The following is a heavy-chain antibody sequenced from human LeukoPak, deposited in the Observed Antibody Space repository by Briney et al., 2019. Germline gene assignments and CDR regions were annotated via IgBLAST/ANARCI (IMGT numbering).Heavy chain of an antibody. V-gene: IGHV4-61*02. CDR1: GGSISSGSYY. CDR2: IYTSGST. D-gene: IGHD6-6*01. CDR3: ARRPNSYSSSSNYYYMDV. Sequence: SETLSLTCTVSGGSISSGSYYWSWIRQPAGKGLEWIGRIYTSGSTNYNPSLKSRVTISVDTPKNQFSLKLSSVTAADTAVYYCARRPNSYSSSSNYYYMDVWGKGTTVTVSS. J-gene: IGHJ6*03.